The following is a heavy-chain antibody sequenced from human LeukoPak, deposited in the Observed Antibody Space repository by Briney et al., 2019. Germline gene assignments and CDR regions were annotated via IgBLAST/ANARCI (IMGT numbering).Heavy chain of an antibody. V-gene: IGHV3-48*01. J-gene: IGHJ4*02. Sequence: GGSLRLSCAASGFTFSSYSMNWVRQAPGKGLEWVSYISSSSSTIYYADSVKGRFTISRDNAKNSLYLQMNSLRGEDTAVYYCARDSFFHAGTFDYWGQGTLVTVSS. D-gene: IGHD2/OR15-2a*01. CDR3: ARDSFFHAGTFDY. CDR1: GFTFSSYS. CDR2: ISSSSSTI.